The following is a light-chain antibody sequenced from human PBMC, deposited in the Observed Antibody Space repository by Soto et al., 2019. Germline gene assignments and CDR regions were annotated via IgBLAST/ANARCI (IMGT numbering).Light chain of an antibody. CDR2: DAS. CDR1: QSVSGS. Sequence: EIVLTQSPATLSLSPGERATLSCRASQSVSGSLAWYQQKPVQAPRLLIYDASDRATGIPARFSGSGSGTDFTLTISSLEPEDFAVYYCQQRTNWPRLFTFGPGTKVDIK. CDR3: QQRTNWPRLFT. J-gene: IGKJ3*01. V-gene: IGKV3-11*01.